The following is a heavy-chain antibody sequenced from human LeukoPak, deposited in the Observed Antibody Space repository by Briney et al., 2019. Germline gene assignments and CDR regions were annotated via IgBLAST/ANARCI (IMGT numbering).Heavy chain of an antibody. CDR1: GGSISSGSYY. J-gene: IGHJ4*02. Sequence: PSETLSLTCTVSGGSISSGSYYWSWIRQPAGKGLEWIGRIYTSGSTNYNPSLKSRVTISVDTSKNQFSLKLSSVTAADTAVYYCARDLIYDIWGQGSLVTVSS. V-gene: IGHV4-61*02. D-gene: IGHD3-9*01. CDR2: IYTSGST. CDR3: ARDLIYDI.